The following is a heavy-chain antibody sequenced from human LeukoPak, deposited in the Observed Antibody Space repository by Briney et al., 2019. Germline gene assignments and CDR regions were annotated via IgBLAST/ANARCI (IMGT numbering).Heavy chain of an antibody. CDR3: ARAGQTWGITFGGVIQNMEQGAFDI. Sequence: PGASVKVSCKASGYTFTGYYMHWVRQAPGQGLEWMGWINPNSGGTNYAQKFQGRVTMTRDTSISTAYMELSRLRSDDTAVYYCARAGQTWGITFGGVIQNMEQGAFDIWGQGTMVTVSS. V-gene: IGHV1-2*02. D-gene: IGHD3-16*02. J-gene: IGHJ3*02. CDR1: GYTFTGYY. CDR2: INPNSGGT.